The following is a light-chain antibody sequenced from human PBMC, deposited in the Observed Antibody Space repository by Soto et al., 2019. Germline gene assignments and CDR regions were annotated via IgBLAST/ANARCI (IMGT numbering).Light chain of an antibody. V-gene: IGKV3-15*01. CDR2: GAS. J-gene: IGKJ1*01. Sequence: EIVRTQAPATLSLATGERATLACTASQRVSSNLALYQQRPGQPPRLLIYGASTRASGIPARFSGSASGTAFTLPISSLQSDDFAVYYCLQYNNWTPWTLRHGTQVQIK. CDR1: QRVSSN. CDR3: LQYNNWTPWT.